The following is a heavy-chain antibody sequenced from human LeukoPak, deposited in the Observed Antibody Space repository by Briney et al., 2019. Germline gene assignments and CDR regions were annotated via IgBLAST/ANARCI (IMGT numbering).Heavy chain of an antibody. CDR1: GFTFSSYS. CDR2: ISSSSSYI. J-gene: IGHJ4*02. CDR3: AKATGYLL. V-gene: IGHV3-21*04. Sequence: PGGSLRLSCAASGFTFSSYSMNWVRQAPGKGLEWVSSISSSSSYIYYADSVKGRFTISRDNSENTLYLQMNSLRAEDTAVYYCAKATGYLLWGQGTLVTVSS. D-gene: IGHD1-14*01.